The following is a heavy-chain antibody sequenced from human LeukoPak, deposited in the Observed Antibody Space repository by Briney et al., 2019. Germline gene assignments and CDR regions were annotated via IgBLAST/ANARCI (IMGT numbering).Heavy chain of an antibody. CDR3: AKARSAGITIFGVVSDAFDI. V-gene: IGHV3-48*04. D-gene: IGHD3-3*01. J-gene: IGHJ3*02. CDR1: GFTFSSYS. CDR2: ISSRSSTI. Sequence: GGSLRLSCAASGFTFSSYSMNWVRQAPGKGLEWVSYISSRSSTIYYADSVKGRFTISRDNAKNSLYLQMNSLRAEDTAVYYCAKARSAGITIFGVVSDAFDIWGQGTMVTVSS.